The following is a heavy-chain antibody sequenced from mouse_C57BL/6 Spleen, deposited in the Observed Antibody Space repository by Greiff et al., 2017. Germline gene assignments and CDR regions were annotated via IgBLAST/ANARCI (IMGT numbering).Heavy chain of an antibody. CDR2: IDPSDSAT. J-gene: IGHJ3*01. V-gene: IGHV1-52*01. D-gene: IGHD1-1*01. CDR3: ARDYGSSFLAY. Sequence: QVQLQQPGAELVRPGSSVKLSCKASGYTFTSSWMHWVKQRPFQGLEWIGNIDPSDSATNYNQKFKDKATLTVDKSSSTACMQLSSLTSEDSAVYYCARDYGSSFLAYWGQGTLVTVSA. CDR1: GYTFTSSW.